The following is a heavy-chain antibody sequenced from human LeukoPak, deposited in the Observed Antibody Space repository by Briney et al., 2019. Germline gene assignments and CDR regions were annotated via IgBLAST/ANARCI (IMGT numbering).Heavy chain of an antibody. CDR3: SRWLLGELDGGDY. CDR2: INDSGNA. J-gene: IGHJ4*03. V-gene: IGHV4-34*01. Sequence: SETLSLTCAVYGGSFSGYYWSWIRQPPGRGLEWIGEINDSGNANYNPSLERRVTISADTPKNQFSLKLSSETVTAADVYVLSRWLLGELDGGDYWGQGTLVTVSS. D-gene: IGHD5-24*01. CDR1: GGSFSGYY.